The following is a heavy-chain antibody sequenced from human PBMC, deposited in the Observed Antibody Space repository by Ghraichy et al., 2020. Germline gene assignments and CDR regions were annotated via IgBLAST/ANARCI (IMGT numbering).Heavy chain of an antibody. CDR3: ARDRDFYDSSGYYERGDAFDI. CDR2: IYTSGST. V-gene: IGHV4-4*07. Sequence: ETLSLTCTVSGGSISSYYWSWIRQPAGKGLEWIGRIYTSGSTNYNPSLKSRVTMSVDTSKNQFSLKLSSVTAADTAVYYCARDRDFYDSSGYYERGDAFDIWGQGTMVTVSS. J-gene: IGHJ3*02. D-gene: IGHD3-22*01. CDR1: GGSISSYY.